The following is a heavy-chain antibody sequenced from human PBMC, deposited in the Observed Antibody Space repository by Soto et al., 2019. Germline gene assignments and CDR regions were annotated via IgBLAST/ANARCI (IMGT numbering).Heavy chain of an antibody. V-gene: IGHV2-5*02. Sequence: QITLKESGPTLVKPTQTLTLTCTFSGFSLTTRGVGVGWIRQPPGKALEWLALIYWDDDEGYSPSLKNRLTITKDPSKNQVVLTTTNMDPVDTATYYCAHRPRGFSYYFDYWGQGALVTVSS. D-gene: IGHD3-10*01. CDR3: AHRPRGFSYYFDY. J-gene: IGHJ4*02. CDR1: GFSLTTRGVG. CDR2: IYWDDDE.